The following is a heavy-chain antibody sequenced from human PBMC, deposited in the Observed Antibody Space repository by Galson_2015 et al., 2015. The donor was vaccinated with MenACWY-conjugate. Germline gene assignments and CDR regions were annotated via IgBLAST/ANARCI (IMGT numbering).Heavy chain of an antibody. D-gene: IGHD2-15*01. CDR2: IGTNHGTGKYGDT. CDR1: GYTFTTCG. CDR3: ARDWCCPSGGCYNCFDP. J-gene: IGHJ5*02. Sequence: SVKVSCKASGYTFTTCGISWVRQARGQGLEWVGWIGTNHGTGKYGDTNYAQNFRDRVTLTADTSTSTAYLELRSLRSDDSAVYFCARDWCCPSGGCYNCFDPWGQGSLVTVSS. V-gene: IGHV1-18*01.